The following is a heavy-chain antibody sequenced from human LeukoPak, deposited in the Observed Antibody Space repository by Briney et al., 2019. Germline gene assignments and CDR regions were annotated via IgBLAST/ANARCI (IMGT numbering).Heavy chain of an antibody. D-gene: IGHD4-17*01. V-gene: IGHV3-53*01. CDR1: GFTVSSNY. J-gene: IGHJ4*02. Sequence: GGSLRLSCAASGFTVSSNYLSWVRQAPGKGLEWVSIIYGGGSTYYADSVKGRFTISRDNSKNTLYLQMNSLRAEDTAVYYCAKSSPDYGDYVLCFDYWGQGTLVTVSS. CDR3: AKSSPDYGDYVLCFDY. CDR2: IYGGGST.